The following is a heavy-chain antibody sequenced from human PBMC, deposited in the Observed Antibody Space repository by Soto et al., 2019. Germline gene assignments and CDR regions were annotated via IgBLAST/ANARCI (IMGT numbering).Heavy chain of an antibody. CDR2: VSYDGSHK. Sequence: QVQLVESGGGVVQPGRSLRLSCAASGFTFSSYAMHWVRQAPGKGPEWVAVVSYDGSHKYYADSVKGRFTIYRDNSKNTLYLQMNSLRTEDTAVYFCATVIISDWLLSFWGQGTLVTVSS. CDR1: GFTFSSYA. CDR3: ATVIISDWLLSF. D-gene: IGHD3-9*01. J-gene: IGHJ4*02. V-gene: IGHV3-30-3*01.